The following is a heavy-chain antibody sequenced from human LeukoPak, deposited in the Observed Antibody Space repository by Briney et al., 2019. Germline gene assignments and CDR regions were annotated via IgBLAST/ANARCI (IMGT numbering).Heavy chain of an antibody. D-gene: IGHD3-3*01. CDR1: GGSFSGYY. Sequence: SETLSLTCAVYGGSFSGYYWSWIRQPPGKGLEWIGEINHSGSTNYNPSLKSRVTISVDTSKNQFSLKLSSVTAADTAVYYCARGVLRFLEWLRRYYYYMDVWGKGTTVTVSS. J-gene: IGHJ6*03. CDR2: INHSGST. V-gene: IGHV4-34*01. CDR3: ARGVLRFLEWLRRYYYYMDV.